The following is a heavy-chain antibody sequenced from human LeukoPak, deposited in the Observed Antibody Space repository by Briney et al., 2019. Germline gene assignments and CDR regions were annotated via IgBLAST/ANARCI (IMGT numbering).Heavy chain of an antibody. J-gene: IGHJ6*03. CDR2: IWYDGSNK. CDR1: GFTFSSYG. Sequence: GGSLRLSCAASGFTFSSYGMHWVRQAPGKGLEWVAVIWYDGSNKYYADSVKGRFTISRDNSKNTLYLQMNSLRAEDTAVYYCAKDSYYYYIDVWGKGTTVTVSS. V-gene: IGHV3-33*06. CDR3: AKDSYYYYIDV.